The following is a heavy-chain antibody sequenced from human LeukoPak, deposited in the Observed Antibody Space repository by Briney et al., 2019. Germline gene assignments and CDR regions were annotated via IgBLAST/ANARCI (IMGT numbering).Heavy chain of an antibody. J-gene: IGHJ2*01. CDR1: GFTFSTHW. CDR3: AREGFCGGDCPGYFDL. Sequence: GGSLRLSCTASGFTFSTHWMHWVRQATGKGLEWVSAIGTAGNTYFPGSVKGRFIISRENAENSLYLQMNSLGAGDTAMYYCAREGFCGGDCPGYFDLWGRGTLVTVSS. V-gene: IGHV3-13*04. D-gene: IGHD2-21*02. CDR2: IGTAGNT.